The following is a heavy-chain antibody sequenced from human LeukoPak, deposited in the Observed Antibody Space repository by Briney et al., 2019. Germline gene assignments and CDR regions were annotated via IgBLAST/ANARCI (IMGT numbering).Heavy chain of an antibody. CDR2: INPNSGGT. CDR1: GYTFTGYY. Sequence: GASVKVSCKASGYTFTGYYMHWVRQAPGQGLEWMGWINPNSGGTNYAQKFQGRVTMTRDTSISTAYMELSGLRSDDTAVYYCARGSGYCSSTSCYTNYYYYMDVWGEGTTVTVSS. CDR3: ARGSGYCSSTSCYTNYYYYMDV. V-gene: IGHV1-2*02. D-gene: IGHD2-2*02. J-gene: IGHJ6*03.